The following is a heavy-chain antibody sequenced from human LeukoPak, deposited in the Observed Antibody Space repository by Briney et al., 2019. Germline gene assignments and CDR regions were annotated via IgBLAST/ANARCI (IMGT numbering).Heavy chain of an antibody. CDR1: GFTFSSHW. V-gene: IGHV3-74*01. CDR2: INSDGSST. CDR3: AKDRNHEDLDSLDI. J-gene: IGHJ3*02. Sequence: GGSLRLSCAASGFTFSSHWMHWVRQAPGKGLVWVSRINSDGSSTSYADSVKGRFTISRDDAKNSLYLQMNNLRAEDTAFYYCAKDRNHEDLDSLDIWGQGTMVTVSS. D-gene: IGHD2/OR15-2a*01.